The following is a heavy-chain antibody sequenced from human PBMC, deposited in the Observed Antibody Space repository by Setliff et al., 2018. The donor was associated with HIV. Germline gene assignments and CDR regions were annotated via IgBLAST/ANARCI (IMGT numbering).Heavy chain of an antibody. V-gene: IGHV3-64D*09. D-gene: IGHD4-4*01. CDR3: VKDQEYSYDY. CDR1: GFPFSYYE. Sequence: GGSLRLSCSASGFPFSYYEMYWVRQAPGEGLEYVSVVSINGDSTYYADSVKGRFTISRDNSKNTVYLQMSSLRTEDTAVYYCVKDQEYSYDYWGQGTLVTVSS. CDR2: VSINGDST. J-gene: IGHJ4*02.